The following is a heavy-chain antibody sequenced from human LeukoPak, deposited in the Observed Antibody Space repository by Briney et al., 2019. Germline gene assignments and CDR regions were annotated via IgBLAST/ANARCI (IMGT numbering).Heavy chain of an antibody. CDR3: ARHRRSNSRYEPCDY. D-gene: IGHD6-13*01. J-gene: IGHJ4*02. CDR1: GGSISSSSYY. Sequence: SETLSLTCTVSGGSISSSSYYWGWIRQPPGKGLEWVGSIHYSGSTYYTPSLRSRVTISVDTSKNQFSLKLSSVTAADTAVYYCARHRRSNSRYEPCDYWGQGTLVTVSS. CDR2: IHYSGST. V-gene: IGHV4-39*01.